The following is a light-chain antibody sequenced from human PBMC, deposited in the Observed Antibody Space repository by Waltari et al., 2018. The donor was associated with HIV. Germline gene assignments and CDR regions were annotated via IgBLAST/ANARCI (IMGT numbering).Light chain of an antibody. CDR3: QQYVGSPRT. Sequence: EIVLTQSPATLSLSPGDGATLSCRASQSITSGHLAWYQQRPGQAPRLLIYDASRRPTGIPDRFGGSGSGTDFTLSIIRLEPEDVAVYYCQQYVGSPRTFGQGTKVEIK. J-gene: IGKJ2*01. CDR2: DAS. CDR1: QSITSGH. V-gene: IGKV3-20*01.